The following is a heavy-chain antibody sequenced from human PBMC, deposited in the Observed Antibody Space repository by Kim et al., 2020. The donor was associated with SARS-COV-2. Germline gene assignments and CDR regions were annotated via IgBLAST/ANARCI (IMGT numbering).Heavy chain of an antibody. Sequence: ASVKVSCKASGYTFTSYGISWVRQAPGQGLEWMGWISAYNGNTNYAQKLQGRVTMTTDTSTSTAYMELRSLRSDDTAVYYCATGGRAYYYDSSADMGGYWGQGTLVTVSS. CDR3: ATGGRAYYYDSSADMGGY. D-gene: IGHD3-22*01. J-gene: IGHJ4*02. CDR1: GYTFTSYG. CDR2: ISAYNGNT. V-gene: IGHV1-18*01.